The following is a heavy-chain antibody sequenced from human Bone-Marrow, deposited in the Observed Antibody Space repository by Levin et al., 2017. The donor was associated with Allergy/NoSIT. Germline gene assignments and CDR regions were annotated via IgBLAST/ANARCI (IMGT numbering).Heavy chain of an antibody. CDR1: GFTFSSYW. D-gene: IGHD3-10*01. V-gene: IGHV3-74*01. Sequence: GGSLRLSCAASGFTFSSYWMHWVRQAPGKGLVWVSRINSDGISTTYADSVKGRFTISRDNAKNTRYLQMSSLRAEDTAVYYCATERAGERYFDYWGQGTLVTVSA. CDR3: ATERAGERYFDY. CDR2: INSDGIST. J-gene: IGHJ4*02.